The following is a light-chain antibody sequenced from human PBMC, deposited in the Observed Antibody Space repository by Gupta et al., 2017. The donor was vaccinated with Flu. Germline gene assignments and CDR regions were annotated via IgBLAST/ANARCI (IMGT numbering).Light chain of an antibody. Sequence: SYVLTQPPSVSVAPGQAARITCGGNNIGRKAVHWYQQKPGQAPVLVVYDDSARPAGIPERFSGSNSGNTATLTISRIEAGDEADYYCQVWDTTSDHYVFGIGTKVTVL. CDR2: DDS. J-gene: IGLJ1*01. V-gene: IGLV3-21*02. CDR3: QVWDTTSDHYV. CDR1: NIGRKA.